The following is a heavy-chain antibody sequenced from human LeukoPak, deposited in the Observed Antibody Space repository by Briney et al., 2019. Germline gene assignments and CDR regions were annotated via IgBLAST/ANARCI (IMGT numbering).Heavy chain of an antibody. V-gene: IGHV3-30*18. D-gene: IGHD2-15*01. J-gene: IGHJ4*02. CDR3: AKGFYSGGNSFLIDH. CDR2: ISDDGTNK. CDR1: GFTFSSYG. Sequence: GGSLRLSCAASGFTFSSYGMHWVRQTPDKGLEWVAVISDDGTNKHYADSLKGRFTISRDNSKDTLYLQMNSLRPADTAVYYCAKGFYSGGNSFLIDHWGQGTLVTVSS.